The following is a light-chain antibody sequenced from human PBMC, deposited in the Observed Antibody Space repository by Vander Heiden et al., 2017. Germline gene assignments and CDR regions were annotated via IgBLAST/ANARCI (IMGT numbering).Light chain of an antibody. Sequence: DIQLTQSSSFLSASVGDRVTITCRASQGISSYLAWYQQTPGKATKLLISSASALQSGVPSRFSGSGSGTEFTLTINSLQPEDSATFYCEHLNNFPLTFGGGTKVEI. CDR2: SAS. V-gene: IGKV1-9*01. CDR3: EHLNNFPLT. CDR1: QGISSY. J-gene: IGKJ4*01.